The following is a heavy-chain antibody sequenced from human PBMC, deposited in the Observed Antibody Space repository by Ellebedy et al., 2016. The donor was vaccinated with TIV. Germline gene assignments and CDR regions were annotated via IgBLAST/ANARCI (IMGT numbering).Heavy chain of an antibody. CDR3: VRERVKP. J-gene: IGHJ5*02. Sequence: GESLKISXAASGFSFSSHGMHWLLQAPGKGLEWVASIWSDGSHTYYPDSVRGRFTISRDNSKNTLYLQVNSLRAEDTGVYYCVRERVKPWGQGTLVIVSS. CDR2: IWSDGSHT. CDR1: GFSFSSHG. V-gene: IGHV3-33*01.